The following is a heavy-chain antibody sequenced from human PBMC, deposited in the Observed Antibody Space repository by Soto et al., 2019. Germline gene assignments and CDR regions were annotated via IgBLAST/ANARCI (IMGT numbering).Heavy chain of an antibody. V-gene: IGHV1-46*03. Sequence: QVQLVQSGAEVKKPGASVKVSCKASGYTFTSYYMHWVRQAPAQGLERMGIINPSGGSTSAQKFQGRVTMTRDTSTSTVYVELSSLRSEDTAVYYCARVYCGGGGCYSSDSWGQGALVTVSS. J-gene: IGHJ4*02. CDR3: ARVYCGGGGCYSSDS. D-gene: IGHD2-15*01. CDR2: INPSGGST. CDR1: GYTFTSYY.